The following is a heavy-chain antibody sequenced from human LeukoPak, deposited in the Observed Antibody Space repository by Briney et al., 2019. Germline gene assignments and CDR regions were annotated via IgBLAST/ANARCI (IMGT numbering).Heavy chain of an antibody. CDR3: ARQYSSGWIYYYGLDV. CDR1: GDSVSSNSAA. V-gene: IGHV6-1*01. CDR2: TYYRSKWYN. D-gene: IGHD6-25*01. J-gene: IGHJ6*04. Sequence: SQTLSLTCAISGDSVSSNSAAWNWIRQSPSRGLEWLGRTYYRSKWYNDYAVSVKSRITINPDTSKSQVSLQLKSVTPEDTAVYYCARQYSSGWIYYYGLDVWGKGTTVTVSS.